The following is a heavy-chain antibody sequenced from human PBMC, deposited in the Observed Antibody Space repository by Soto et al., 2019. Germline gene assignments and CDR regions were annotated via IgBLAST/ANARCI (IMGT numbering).Heavy chain of an antibody. Sequence: GSLRLSCAASGFTFSSYGMSWVRQAPEKGLEWVSGISASDGGAYYADSVKGRFTISRDNSENTIYLQMNSLRVEDTDVYYCAKDSDLEYFQHWGQGTLVTVSS. J-gene: IGHJ1*01. D-gene: IGHD3-10*01. CDR2: ISASDGGA. V-gene: IGHV3-23*01. CDR3: AKDSDLEYFQH. CDR1: GFTFSSYG.